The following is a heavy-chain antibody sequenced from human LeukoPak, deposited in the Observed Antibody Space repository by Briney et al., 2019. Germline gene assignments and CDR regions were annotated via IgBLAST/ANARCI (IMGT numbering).Heavy chain of an antibody. J-gene: IGHJ4*02. CDR3: AREEIAVAGSTYFDY. CDR1: GFTVSSNY. D-gene: IGHD6-19*01. Sequence: GGSLRLSCAASGFTVSSNYMSWVRQAPGKGLEWVSVIYSGGSTYYADSVKGRFTISRDNSKNTLYLQMNSLRAEDTAVYYCAREEIAVAGSTYFDYWGQGTLVTVSS. CDR2: IYSGGST. V-gene: IGHV3-53*01.